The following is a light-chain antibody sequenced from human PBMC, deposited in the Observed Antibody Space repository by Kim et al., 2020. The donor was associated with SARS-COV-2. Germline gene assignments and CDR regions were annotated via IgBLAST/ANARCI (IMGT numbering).Light chain of an antibody. CDR2: GVS. V-gene: IGLV2-14*03. CDR1: SSDVGGYNY. J-gene: IGLJ3*02. Sequence: GQSVTITCIGTSSDVGGYNYVAWYQQYPGKAPEVMIYGVSKRPSGVSNRFSGSKSGNTASLTISGLQAEDEADYYCSSYTSSSTWVFGGGTKLTVL. CDR3: SSYTSSSTWV.